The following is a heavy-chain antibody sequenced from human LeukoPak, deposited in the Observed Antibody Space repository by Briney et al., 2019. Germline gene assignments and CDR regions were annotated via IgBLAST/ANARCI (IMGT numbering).Heavy chain of an antibody. CDR2: ISYDGSNE. Sequence: AGGSLRLSCAASGFIFSRHTMHWVRLAPGKGLQRVTLISYDGSNENFADSVKGRFTISRDNSRNTLSLQVNSLRLEDTAVYYCVRSSAAAKYYFDYWGQGTLVTVSS. J-gene: IGHJ4*02. CDR3: VRSSAAAKYYFDY. D-gene: IGHD6-13*01. CDR1: GFIFSRHT. V-gene: IGHV3-30-3*01.